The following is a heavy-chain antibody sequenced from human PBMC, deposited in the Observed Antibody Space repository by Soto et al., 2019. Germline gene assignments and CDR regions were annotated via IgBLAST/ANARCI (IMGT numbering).Heavy chain of an antibody. Sequence: SETLSLTCDVSSSPGTAGQYWGWIRQPPGKGLEWLGCFQESGPTYYRPSLKSRLASSVDLSKVQVSLSLTSVTAADTARYYCINSRGLSRADSWGRGIVVTVSS. CDR2: FQESGPT. CDR3: INSRGLSRADS. V-gene: IGHV4-38-2*01. D-gene: IGHD3-10*01. CDR1: SSPGTAGQY. J-gene: IGHJ5*01.